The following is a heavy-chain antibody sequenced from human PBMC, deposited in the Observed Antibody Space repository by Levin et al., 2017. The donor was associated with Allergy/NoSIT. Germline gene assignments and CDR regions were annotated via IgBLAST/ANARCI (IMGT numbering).Heavy chain of an antibody. J-gene: IGHJ4*02. D-gene: IGHD6-19*01. CDR1: GGSFSGFY. Sequence: SETLSLSCAVYGGSFSGFYWSWIRQPPGKGLEWIGEINDSGSTNYNPSLKSRVTISVDTSMNQFSLKVSSVTAADTAVYYCARGGRSGWYAYWGQGTLVTVSS. CDR3: ARGGRSGWYAY. V-gene: IGHV4-34*01. CDR2: INDSGST.